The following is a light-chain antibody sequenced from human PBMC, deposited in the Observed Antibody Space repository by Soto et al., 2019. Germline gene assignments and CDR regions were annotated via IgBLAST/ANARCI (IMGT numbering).Light chain of an antibody. V-gene: IGKV1-27*01. CDR2: WAS. CDR3: HQYYDSPLT. Sequence: DIQITQSPSSLSSSVSDRFTITCRSSQGINFYLAWYQQNPGQPPKLLIYWASIRESGVPDRFSGSGSGTDFTLTISSVQAEDVAVYYCHQYYDSPLTFGQGTRLEI. J-gene: IGKJ5*01. CDR1: QGINFY.